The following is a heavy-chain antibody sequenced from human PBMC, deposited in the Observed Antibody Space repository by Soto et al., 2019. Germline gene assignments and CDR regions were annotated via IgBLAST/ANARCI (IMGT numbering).Heavy chain of an antibody. Sequence: GESLKIPCKGSGYSFTSYWIGWVRQMPGKGLEWMGIIYPGDSDTRYSPSFQGQVTISADKSISTAYLQWSSLKASDTAMYYCARRVVGAKDAFDIWGQGTMVTVSS. CDR1: GYSFTSYW. J-gene: IGHJ3*02. CDR2: IYPGDSDT. V-gene: IGHV5-51*01. CDR3: ARRVVGAKDAFDI. D-gene: IGHD1-26*01.